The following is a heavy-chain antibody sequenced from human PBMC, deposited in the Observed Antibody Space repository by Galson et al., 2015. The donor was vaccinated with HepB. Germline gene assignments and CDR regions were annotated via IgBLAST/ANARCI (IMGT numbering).Heavy chain of an antibody. CDR2: FDPEDGET. D-gene: IGHD3-22*01. CDR3: ATITYYYDSSGYYAFDI. V-gene: IGHV1-24*01. CDR1: GYTLTDLS. J-gene: IGHJ3*02. Sequence: SVKVSCKVSGYTLTDLSMHWVRQAPGKGLEWMGGFDPEDGETIYAQKFQGRVTMTEDTSIDTAYMDLSSLRSEDTAVYYCATITYYYDSSGYYAFDIWGQGTMVTVSS.